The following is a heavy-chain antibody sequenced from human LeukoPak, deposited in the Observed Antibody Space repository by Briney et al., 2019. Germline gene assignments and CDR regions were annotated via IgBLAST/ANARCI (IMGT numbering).Heavy chain of an antibody. Sequence: GGSLRLSCAASGFTFSTYSVNWLRQAPGKGLEWVSYIRGSDKSIQYADSVKGRFTISTDIPKNSLYLQMNGLTDEDTAVYYCARDENYAFDYWGQGTLVTVSS. CDR3: ARDENYAFDY. J-gene: IGHJ4*02. V-gene: IGHV3-48*02. CDR1: GFTFSTYS. D-gene: IGHD3-16*01. CDR2: IRGSDKSI.